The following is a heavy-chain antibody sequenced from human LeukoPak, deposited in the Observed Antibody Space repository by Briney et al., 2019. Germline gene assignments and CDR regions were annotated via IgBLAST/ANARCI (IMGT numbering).Heavy chain of an antibody. CDR3: ARLRGRWLQFWGYYFDY. V-gene: IGHV5-51*01. D-gene: IGHD5-24*01. Sequence: GESLKISCKGSGYSFTSYWIGWVRQMPGKGLEWMGIIYPGDSDTRYSSSFQGQVTISADKSISTAYLQWSSLKASDTAMYYCARLRGRWLQFWGYYFDYWGQGTLVTVSS. CDR1: GYSFTSYW. CDR2: IYPGDSDT. J-gene: IGHJ4*02.